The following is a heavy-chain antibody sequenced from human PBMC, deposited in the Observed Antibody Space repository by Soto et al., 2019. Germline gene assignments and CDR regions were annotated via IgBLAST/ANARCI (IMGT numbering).Heavy chain of an antibody. CDR1: GGTFSSYG. J-gene: IGHJ4*02. Sequence: VASVKVSCKASGGTFSSYGINWVRQAPGQGLEWLGGIILMFGTINYAQKFQARVTITADESTSTAYMELSSLKSDDTAVYYCARGWTGSEGVFDSWGQGTLVTVSS. CDR2: IILMFGTI. V-gene: IGHV1-69*13. D-gene: IGHD1-26*01. CDR3: ARGWTGSEGVFDS.